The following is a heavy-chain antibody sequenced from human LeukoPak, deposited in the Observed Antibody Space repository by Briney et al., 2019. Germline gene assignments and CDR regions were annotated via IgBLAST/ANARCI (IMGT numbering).Heavy chain of an antibody. CDR1: GGTFSSYA. Sequence: ASVKVSCKASGGTFSSYAISWVRQAPGQGLEWMGGIIPIFGTANYAQKFQGRVTITADESTSTAYMGLSSLRSEDTAVYYCARDYNREWLLFDYWGQGTLVTVSS. CDR3: ARDYNREWLLFDY. CDR2: IIPIFGTA. J-gene: IGHJ4*02. V-gene: IGHV1-69*01. D-gene: IGHD3-3*01.